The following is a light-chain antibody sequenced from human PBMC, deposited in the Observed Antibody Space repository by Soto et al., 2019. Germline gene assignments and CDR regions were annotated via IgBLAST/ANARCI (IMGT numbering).Light chain of an antibody. J-gene: IGKJ4*01. CDR1: QRISSW. Sequence: DIQMTQSPSTLSASVGDRVTITCRASQRISSWLAWYQQKPGKAPKVLIYRASSLESGVPSRFSGSGSGTEFTLTISSVHPDDFATYYCQQYNSYPLTFGGGTKVEIK. CDR3: QQYNSYPLT. V-gene: IGKV1-5*03. CDR2: RAS.